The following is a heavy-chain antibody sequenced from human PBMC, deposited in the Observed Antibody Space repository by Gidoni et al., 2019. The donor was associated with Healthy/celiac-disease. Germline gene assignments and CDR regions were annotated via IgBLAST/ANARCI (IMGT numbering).Heavy chain of an antibody. Sequence: QVQLVQSGAEVTQPAASVKVSCKASGYTFTGYYMHWVRQAPGQGLEWLGRINPNSGGTNYAQKFQGRVTMTRDTSISTAYMELSRLISDDTAVYYCARDMDCSGGSCYSTSSGYWGQGTLVTVSS. CDR1: GYTFTGYY. CDR3: ARDMDCSGGSCYSTSSGY. V-gene: IGHV1-2*06. J-gene: IGHJ4*02. D-gene: IGHD2-15*01. CDR2: INPNSGGT.